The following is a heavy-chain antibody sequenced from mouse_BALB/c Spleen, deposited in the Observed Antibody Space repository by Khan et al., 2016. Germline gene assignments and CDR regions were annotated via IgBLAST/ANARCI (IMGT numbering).Heavy chain of an antibody. Sequence: QVQLQQSGAELAKPGASVKMSCKASGYTFTDYWMHWLKQRPGQGLEWIGYINPTTGYTEYNQKFKDKATLTADKSSSTAYMQLSSLTSEVSAVYYCARWSYYYGSSYGWFAYWGQGTLVTVSA. J-gene: IGHJ3*01. V-gene: IGHV1-7*01. CDR2: INPTTGYT. CDR1: GYTFTDYW. D-gene: IGHD1-1*01. CDR3: ARWSYYYGSSYGWFAY.